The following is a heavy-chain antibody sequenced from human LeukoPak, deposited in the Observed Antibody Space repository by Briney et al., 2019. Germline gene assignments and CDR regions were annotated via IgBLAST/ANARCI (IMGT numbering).Heavy chain of an antibody. D-gene: IGHD3-10*01. CDR1: GGSISSSGYY. V-gene: IGHV4-39*01. J-gene: IGHJ4*02. Sequence: SETLSLTCTVSGGSISSSGYYWGWIRQPPGKGLEWIGSIYYSGSTYYNPSLKSRVTISVDTSKNQFSLKLSSVTAADTAVYYCARHNYYGPLDYRGQGTLVTVSS. CDR2: IYYSGST. CDR3: ARHNYYGPLDY.